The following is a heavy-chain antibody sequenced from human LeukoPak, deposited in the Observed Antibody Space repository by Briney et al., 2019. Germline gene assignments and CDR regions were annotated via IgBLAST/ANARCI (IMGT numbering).Heavy chain of an antibody. CDR1: GFTFSSSG. J-gene: IGHJ4*02. CDR3: ARGKKSGRLYYYGAPDGYFDY. V-gene: IGHV3-30*03. Sequence: PGRSLRLSCAASGFTFSSSGMHWVRQAPGKGLEWVAVMSYDGSKRYYADSVKGRFTISRDNSKNTLYLQMNSLRAEDTAVYYCARGKKSGRLYYYGAPDGYFDYWGQGTLVTVSS. D-gene: IGHD3-10*01. CDR2: MSYDGSKR.